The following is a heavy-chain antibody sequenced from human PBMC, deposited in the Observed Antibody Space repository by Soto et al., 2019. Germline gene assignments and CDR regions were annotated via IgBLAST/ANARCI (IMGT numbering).Heavy chain of an antibody. V-gene: IGHV1-69*02. J-gene: IGHJ4*02. CDR2: IIPILGIA. CDR3: ACAYGDYAAYY. Sequence: ASVKVSCKASGGTFSSYTISWVRQTPGQGLEWMGRIIPILGIANYAQKFQGRVTITVDKSTSTAYMELSSLRSEDTAVYYCACAYGDYAAYYWGQGTLVTVSS. CDR1: GGTFSSYT. D-gene: IGHD4-17*01.